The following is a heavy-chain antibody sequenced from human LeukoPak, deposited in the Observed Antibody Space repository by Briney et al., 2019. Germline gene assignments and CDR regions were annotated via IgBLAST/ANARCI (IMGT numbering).Heavy chain of an antibody. Sequence: GGSLRLSCAASGFTFSGSAMHWVRQASGKGLEWVGRIRSKANSYATAYAASVKGRFTISRDDSKNTAYLQMNSLRAEDTAVYYCARVRGSGSYYTNWGQGTLVTVSS. CDR1: GFTFSGSA. CDR2: IRSKANSYAT. V-gene: IGHV3-73*01. J-gene: IGHJ4*02. CDR3: ARVRGSGSYYTN. D-gene: IGHD3-10*01.